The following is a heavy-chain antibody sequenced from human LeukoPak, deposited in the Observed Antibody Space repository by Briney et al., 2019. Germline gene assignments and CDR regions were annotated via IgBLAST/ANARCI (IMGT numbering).Heavy chain of an antibody. J-gene: IGHJ4*02. Sequence: ASVKVSCKASGYTFTGYYMHWVRQAPGQGLEWMGWINPNSGGTNYAQKFQGRATMTRDTSISTAYMELSRLRSDDTAVYYCARGRRGYGSGSYFGYWGQGTLVTVSS. CDR2: INPNSGGT. D-gene: IGHD3-10*01. CDR1: GYTFTGYY. V-gene: IGHV1-2*02. CDR3: ARGRRGYGSGSYFGY.